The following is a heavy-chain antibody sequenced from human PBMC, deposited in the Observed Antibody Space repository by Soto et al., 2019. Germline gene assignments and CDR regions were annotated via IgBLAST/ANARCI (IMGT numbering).Heavy chain of an antibody. CDR3: ARDERITMVRGVVGMDV. V-gene: IGHV1-69*04. CDR2: IIPILGIA. Sequence: ASVKVSCKASGGTFSSYTISWVRQAPGQGLEWMGRIIPILGIANYAQKFQGRVTITADKSTSTAYMELSSLRSEDTAVYYCARDERITMVRGVVGMDVWGQGTTVTVSS. D-gene: IGHD3-10*01. CDR1: GGTFSSYT. J-gene: IGHJ6*02.